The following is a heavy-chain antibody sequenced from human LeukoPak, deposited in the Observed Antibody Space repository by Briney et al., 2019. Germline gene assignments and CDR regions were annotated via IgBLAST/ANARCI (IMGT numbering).Heavy chain of an antibody. Sequence: GGSLRLSCAASGFTFSDARMSWVRQAPGKGLEWVGRIRSKTDGGTTEYAAPVEYRFIISRDDSKNTMYLQMDTLKTEANAFYYCTADIWGGSPTADYWGQGTLVTVSS. CDR3: TADIWGGSPTADY. D-gene: IGHD3-16*01. J-gene: IGHJ4*02. CDR1: GFTFSDAR. CDR2: IRSKTDGGTT. V-gene: IGHV3-15*01.